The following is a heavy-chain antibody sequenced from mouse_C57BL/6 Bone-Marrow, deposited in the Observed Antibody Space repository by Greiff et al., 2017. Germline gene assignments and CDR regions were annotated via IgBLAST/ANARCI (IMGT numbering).Heavy chain of an antibody. CDR1: GYTFTSYW. J-gene: IGHJ2*01. V-gene: IGHV1-61*01. CDR3: ARSHYYGSSSDY. Sequence: QVQLQQPGAELVRPGSSVKLSCKASGYTFTSYWMDWVKQRPGQGLEWIGNIYPSDSETHYNQKFKDKATLTVDKSSSTAYMQLSSLTSEDSAVYYCARSHYYGSSSDYWGQGTTLTVSS. D-gene: IGHD1-1*01. CDR2: IYPSDSET.